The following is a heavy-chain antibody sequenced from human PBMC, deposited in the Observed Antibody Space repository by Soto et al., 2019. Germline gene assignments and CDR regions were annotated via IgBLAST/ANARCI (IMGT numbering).Heavy chain of an antibody. CDR3: ALWLGELRSHTTTNY. D-gene: IGHD3-10*01. CDR1: GFTFSSYS. CDR2: ISSSSSYI. J-gene: IGHJ4*02. V-gene: IGHV3-21*01. Sequence: EVQLVESGGGLVKPGGSLRLSCAASGFTFSSYSMNWVRQAPGKGLEWVSSISSSSSYIYYADSVKGRFTISRDNAKNSLYLQMNSLRAEDTAVYYCALWLGELRSHTTTNYCGQGTLVTVSS.